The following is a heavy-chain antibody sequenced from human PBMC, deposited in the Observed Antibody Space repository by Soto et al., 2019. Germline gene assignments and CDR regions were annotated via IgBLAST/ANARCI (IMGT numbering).Heavy chain of an antibody. CDR2: INHSGST. Sequence: WETLSLTCAVYGGSFSGYYWSWIRQPPGKGLEWIGEINHSGSTNYNPSLKSRVTISVDTSKNQFSLKLSSVTAADTAVYYCARGRSGVGATTRYYYYYGMDVWGQGTTVTVSS. J-gene: IGHJ6*02. CDR1: GGSFSGYY. D-gene: IGHD1-26*01. V-gene: IGHV4-34*01. CDR3: ARGRSGVGATTRYYYYYGMDV.